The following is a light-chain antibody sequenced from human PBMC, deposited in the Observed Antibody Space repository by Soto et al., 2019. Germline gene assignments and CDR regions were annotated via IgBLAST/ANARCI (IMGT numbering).Light chain of an antibody. CDR1: SSDVGDYNY. J-gene: IGLJ2*01. CDR3: SSYTSSNTLL. CDR2: EVN. Sequence: QLVLTQPASVSGSPGQSITISCTGSSSDVGDYNYVSWYQQHPGKAPKLMIYEVNNRPSGVSDRFSGSKSGNTASLTISGLQAEDEADYYCSSYTSSNTLLFGGGTKLTVL. V-gene: IGLV2-14*01.